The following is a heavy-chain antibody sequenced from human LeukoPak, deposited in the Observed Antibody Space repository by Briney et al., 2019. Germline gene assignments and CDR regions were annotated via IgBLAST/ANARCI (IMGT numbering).Heavy chain of an antibody. D-gene: IGHD3-10*01. CDR1: GFPFSNYW. Sequence: GGSLRLSCAASGFPFSNYWMTWVRQAPGKGLEWVANINQGGSGKYYVDSVKGQFTISRDNAKNSLYLQINSLRAEDTAVYFCAGDRVTNSYDYYGLDVWGQGTTVSVSS. V-gene: IGHV3-7*03. CDR3: AGDRVTNSYDYYGLDV. J-gene: IGHJ6*02. CDR2: INQGGSGK.